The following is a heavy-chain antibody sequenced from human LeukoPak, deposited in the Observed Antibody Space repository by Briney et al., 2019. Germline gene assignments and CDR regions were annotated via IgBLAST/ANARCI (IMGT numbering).Heavy chain of an antibody. D-gene: IGHD3-22*01. CDR1: GGSISSYY. CDR3: ARVGDYYDSSGYYVSAFDI. CDR2: IYTSGST. J-gene: IGHJ3*02. V-gene: IGHV4-4*07. Sequence: SETLSLTCTVSGGSISSYYWSWIRQPAGKGLEWIGRIYTSGSTNYNPSLKSRVTMSVDTSKNQFSLKLSSVTAADTAVYYCARVGDYYDSSGYYVSAFDIWGQGTMVTVSS.